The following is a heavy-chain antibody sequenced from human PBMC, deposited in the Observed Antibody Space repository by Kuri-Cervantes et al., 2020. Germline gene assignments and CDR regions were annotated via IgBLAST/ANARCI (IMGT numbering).Heavy chain of an antibody. CDR3: AREEDTAMAMNWFDP. J-gene: IGHJ5*02. CDR1: GFTVSSNY. CDR2: ISGSGSST. V-gene: IGHV3-23*01. Sequence: GESLKISCAASGFTVSSNYMSWVRQAPGKGLEWVSGISGSGSSTYYADSVKGRFTISRDNSKNTLYLQMNSLRAEDTAVYYCAREEDTAMAMNWFDPWGQGTLVTVSS. D-gene: IGHD5-18*01.